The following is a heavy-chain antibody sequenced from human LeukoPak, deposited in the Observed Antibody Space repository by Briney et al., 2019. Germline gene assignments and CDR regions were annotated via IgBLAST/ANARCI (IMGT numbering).Heavy chain of an antibody. J-gene: IGHJ4*02. D-gene: IGHD3-22*01. CDR2: ITGSGETT. V-gene: IGHV3-23*01. CDR3: AKGSYYDSSGSFYFDY. Sequence: GGSLRLSCVASGFTFSSYAMSWVRQAPGKGPEWVSGITGSGETTFYADSVKGRFTISRDNSKNTLYVQVNSLGTEDTVAYYCAKGSYYDSSGSFYFDYWGQGTLVTVSS. CDR1: GFTFSSYA.